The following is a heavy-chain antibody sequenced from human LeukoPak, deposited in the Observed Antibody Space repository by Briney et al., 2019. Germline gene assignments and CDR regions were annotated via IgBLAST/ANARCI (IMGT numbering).Heavy chain of an antibody. Sequence: SVKGRFTISRDNAKKSLYLQMNSLRAKDTAVYYCARTVGGYYFDYWGQGSLVTVSS. V-gene: IGHV3-21*01. J-gene: IGHJ4*02. D-gene: IGHD1-26*01. CDR3: ARTVGGYYFDY.